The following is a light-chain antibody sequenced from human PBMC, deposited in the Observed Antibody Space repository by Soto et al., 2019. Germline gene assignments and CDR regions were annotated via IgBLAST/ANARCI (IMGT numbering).Light chain of an antibody. CDR1: SSDVGDHNY. V-gene: IGLV2-14*01. J-gene: IGLJ1*01. Sequence: QSVLTQPASVSGSPGQSITISCTGTSSDVGDHNYVSWYQQHPGKAPKLMIYDVTHRPSGISNRFSGSKSGNTASLTISGLQAEDEAEYYCSSYTSSSTLYVVGTGTKLTVL. CDR2: DVT. CDR3: SSYTSSSTLYV.